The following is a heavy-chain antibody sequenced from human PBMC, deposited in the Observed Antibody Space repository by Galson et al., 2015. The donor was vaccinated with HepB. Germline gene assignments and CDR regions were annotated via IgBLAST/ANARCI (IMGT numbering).Heavy chain of an antibody. V-gene: IGHV3-23*01. CDR1: GFTFSTYV. CDR3: AVPGGY. D-gene: IGHD3-10*01. CDR2: ISGSGVTT. J-gene: IGHJ4*02. Sequence: LRLSCAASGFTFSTYVMSWVSVISGSGVTTYYADSVKGRFTISRDNSKNTLYLQMNNLRVDDMAVYYCAVPGGYWGQGTLVTVSS.